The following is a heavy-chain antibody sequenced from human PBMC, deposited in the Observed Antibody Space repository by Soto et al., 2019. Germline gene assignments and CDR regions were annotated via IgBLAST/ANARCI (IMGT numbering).Heavy chain of an antibody. Sequence: PGGSLRLSCAASGFTFSSYAMSWVRQAPGKGLEWVSAISGSGGSTYYADSVKGRFTISRDNSKNTLYLQMNSLRAEDTAVYYCAKDSEDRSSWYVDNWFDPSGQGTLVTVSS. V-gene: IGHV3-23*01. CDR3: AKDSEDRSSWYVDNWFDP. CDR2: ISGSGGST. J-gene: IGHJ5*02. CDR1: GFTFSSYA. D-gene: IGHD6-13*01.